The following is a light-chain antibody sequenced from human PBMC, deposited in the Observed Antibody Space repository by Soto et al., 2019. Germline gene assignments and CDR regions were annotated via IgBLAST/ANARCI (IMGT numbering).Light chain of an antibody. CDR1: QRVSSY. Sequence: DIPMTQSPSSLAASVGDRVTISCRASQRVSSYLNWYQHKPGKAPKLLIYATSTLQSGVPSRFSGSGSGTDFTLTISSLQPEDFATYYCQQSYSTPSTFGQGTKVEIK. CDR2: ATS. J-gene: IGKJ1*01. V-gene: IGKV1-39*01. CDR3: QQSYSTPST.